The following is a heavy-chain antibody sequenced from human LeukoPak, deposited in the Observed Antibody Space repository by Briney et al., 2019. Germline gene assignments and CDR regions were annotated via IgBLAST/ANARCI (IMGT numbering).Heavy chain of an antibody. Sequence: GGSLRLSCAASGFTFSSYGMHWVRQAPGKGLEWVAVIWYDGSNKYYADSVKGRFTISRDNSKNTLYLQMNSLRAEDTAVYYCAKDGTPVDYNDSSGYIEYWGQGTLVTVSS. V-gene: IGHV3-33*06. CDR1: GFTFSSYG. J-gene: IGHJ4*02. CDR3: AKDGTPVDYNDSSGYIEY. CDR2: IWYDGSNK. D-gene: IGHD3-22*01.